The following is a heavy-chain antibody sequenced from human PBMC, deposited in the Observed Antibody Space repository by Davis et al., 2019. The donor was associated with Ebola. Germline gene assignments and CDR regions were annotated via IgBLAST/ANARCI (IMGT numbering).Heavy chain of an antibody. V-gene: IGHV3-66*01. CDR2: IYDQST. CDR3: ARDRGVAGYNYEKYYYFGMDV. J-gene: IGHJ6*02. CDR1: GFTVSSNH. D-gene: IGHD5-24*01. Sequence: LGGSLRLSCTASGFTVSSNHMSWVRQAPGKGLEWVSVIYDQSTAYADAVRGRFIISRDNAMNSLYLQMYSLRVEDTAVYYCARDRGVAGYNYEKYYYFGMDVWGHGTTVTVSS.